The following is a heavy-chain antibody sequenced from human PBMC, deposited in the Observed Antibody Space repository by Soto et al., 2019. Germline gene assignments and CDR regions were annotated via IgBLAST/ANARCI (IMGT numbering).Heavy chain of an antibody. CDR2: ISSSGTYI. J-gene: IGHJ6*02. CDR1: GFTFNDYS. Sequence: GSLRLSCEASGFTFNDYSMHWVRQAPEKGLEWVSSISSSGTYIYYADSVKGRFAISRDNDNNVMYLQMDTLSAEDTAVYYCVRAGHVFDVHYYGMDLWGQGTTVTVSS. D-gene: IGHD3-10*01. CDR3: VRAGHVFDVHYYGMDL. V-gene: IGHV3-21*01.